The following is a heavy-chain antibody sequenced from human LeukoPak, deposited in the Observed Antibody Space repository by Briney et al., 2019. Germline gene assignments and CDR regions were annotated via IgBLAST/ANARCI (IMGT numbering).Heavy chain of an antibody. CDR3: ARVGVDIVAFSISYNWFDP. CDR2: IYYSGST. V-gene: IGHV4-31*03. CDR1: GGSISSGGYY. J-gene: IGHJ5*02. Sequence: PSETLSLTCTVSGGSISSGGYYWSWIRQHPGKGLEWIGYIYYSGSTYYDPSLKSRVTISVDTSKNQFSLKLSSVTAADTAVYYCARVGVDIVAFSISYNWFDPWGQGTLVTVSS. D-gene: IGHD5-12*01.